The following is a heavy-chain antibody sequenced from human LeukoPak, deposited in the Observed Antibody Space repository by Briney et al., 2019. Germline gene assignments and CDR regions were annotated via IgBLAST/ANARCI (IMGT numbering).Heavy chain of an antibody. V-gene: IGHV3-23*01. D-gene: IGHD2-2*01. Sequence: GGSLRLSCAASGFTFSSYAMSWVRQAPGKGLVWVSAISGSGGSTYYADSVKGRFTISRDNSKNSLCLQMNSLSAEDTAVYYCARGPRGCCSCTTCSSESWGQGTLVTVSS. CDR2: ISGSGGST. CDR3: ARGPRGCCSCTTCSSES. J-gene: IGHJ5*02. CDR1: GFTFSSYA.